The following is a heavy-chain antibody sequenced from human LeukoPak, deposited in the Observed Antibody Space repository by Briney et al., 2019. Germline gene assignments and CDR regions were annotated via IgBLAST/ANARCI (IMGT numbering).Heavy chain of an antibody. CDR3: ARSPRARVVPFDY. Sequence: GGSLRLSCAASGFTFSSYSMNWVRQAPGKGLEWVSYISSSSSTIYYADSVKGRFTISRDNAKNSLYLQMNSLRAEDTAVYYCARSPRARVVPFDYWGQGTLVTVSS. V-gene: IGHV3-48*01. CDR2: ISSSSSTI. CDR1: GFTFSSYS. D-gene: IGHD3-3*01. J-gene: IGHJ4*02.